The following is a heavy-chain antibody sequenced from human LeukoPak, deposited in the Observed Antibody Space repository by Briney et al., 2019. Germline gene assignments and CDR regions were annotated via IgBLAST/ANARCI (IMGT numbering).Heavy chain of an antibody. Sequence: QPGGSLRLSCAASGFTFSSYAMRWVRQAPGKGLERVSAISGSGGSTYYADSVKGRFTISRDNSKNTLYLQMNSLRAEDTAVYYCAKDSFIVVVVAASDYWGQGTLVTVSS. D-gene: IGHD2-15*01. CDR3: AKDSFIVVVVAASDY. CDR1: GFTFSSYA. J-gene: IGHJ4*02. V-gene: IGHV3-23*01. CDR2: ISGSGGST.